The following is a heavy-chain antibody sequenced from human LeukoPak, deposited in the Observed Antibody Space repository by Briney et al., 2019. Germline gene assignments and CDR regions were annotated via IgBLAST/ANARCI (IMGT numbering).Heavy chain of an antibody. CDR1: GFTFSNYW. D-gene: IGHD1-26*01. CDR2: IETNGRSA. Sequence: GSLRLSCAASGFTFSNYWVHWVRQAPGKGLVWVSCIETNGRSAFCADSVKGRFTMSRDNAKNTVYLQMNSLRAEDTAVYYCARDGVGSLPLDYWGQGTLVTVSS. V-gene: IGHV3-74*01. J-gene: IGHJ4*02. CDR3: ARDGVGSLPLDY.